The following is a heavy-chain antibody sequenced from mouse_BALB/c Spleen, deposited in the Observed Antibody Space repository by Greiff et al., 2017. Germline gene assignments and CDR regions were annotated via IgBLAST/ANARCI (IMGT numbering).Heavy chain of an antibody. Sequence: DVMLVESGGGLVKPGGSLKLSCAASGFAFSSYDMSWVRQTPEKRLEWVAYISSGGGSTYYPDTVKGRFTISRDNAKNTLYLQMSSLKSEDTAMYYCARHGRDYYAMDYWGQGTSVTVSS. CDR1: GFAFSSYD. CDR3: ARHGRDYYAMDY. V-gene: IGHV5-12-1*01. CDR2: ISSGGGST. J-gene: IGHJ4*01.